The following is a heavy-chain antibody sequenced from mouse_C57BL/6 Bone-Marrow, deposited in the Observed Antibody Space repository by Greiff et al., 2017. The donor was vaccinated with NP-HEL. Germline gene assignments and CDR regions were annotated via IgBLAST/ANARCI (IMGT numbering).Heavy chain of an antibody. CDR1: GFNIKNTY. Sequence: EVQLQESVAELVRPGASVKLSCTASGFNIKNTYMHWVKQRPEQGLEWIGRIDPANGNTKYAPKFPGQATITADTSSNTAYLQLSSLTSEDTAIYYCARGLPFPLYYFDYWGQGTTLTVSS. CDR2: IDPANGNT. CDR3: ARGLPFPLYYFDY. J-gene: IGHJ2*01. D-gene: IGHD3-1*01. V-gene: IGHV14-3*01.